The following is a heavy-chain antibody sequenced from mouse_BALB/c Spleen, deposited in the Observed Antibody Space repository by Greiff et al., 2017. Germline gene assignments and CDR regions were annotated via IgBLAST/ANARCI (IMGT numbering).Heavy chain of an antibody. CDR2: ISSGSSTI. CDR1: GFTFSSFG. V-gene: IGHV5-17*02. CDR3: ASRAPMDY. D-gene: IGHD3-1*01. Sequence: DVHLVESGGGLVQPGGSRKLSCAASGFTFSSFGMHWVRQAPEKGLEWVAYISSGSSTIYYADTVKGRFTISRDNPKNTLFLQMTSLRSEDTAMYYCASRAPMDYWGQGTSVTVSS. J-gene: IGHJ4*01.